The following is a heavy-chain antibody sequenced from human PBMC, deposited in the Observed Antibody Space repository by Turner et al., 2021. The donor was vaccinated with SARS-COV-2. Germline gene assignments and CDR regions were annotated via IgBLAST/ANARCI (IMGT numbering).Heavy chain of an antibody. CDR1: GFTFSSYG. V-gene: IGHV3-33*01. J-gene: IGHJ4*02. CDR2: IWYDGSNK. CDR3: AREHPPSSWQTYYFDF. Sequence: QLQLVESGGGVVPPGRSLGLSCPASGFTFSSYGLHWVRQAPGKGLEWGAIIWYDGSNKYYAYSEKYRFTISRDNSKNTLYLQMNSLIAEDTAVYYCAREHPPSSWQTYYFDFWGQGTLVTVSS. D-gene: IGHD6-13*01.